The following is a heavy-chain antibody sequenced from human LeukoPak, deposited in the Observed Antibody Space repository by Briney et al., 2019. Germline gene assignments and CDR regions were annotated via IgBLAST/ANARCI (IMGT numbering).Heavy chain of an antibody. D-gene: IGHD4-17*01. CDR1: GFTFDDYA. V-gene: IGHV3-9*01. Sequence: PGGSLRLSCAASGFTFDDYAMHWVRQAPGKGLEWVSGISWNSGSIGYADSVKGRFTISRDNAKNSLYLQMNSLRAEDTALYYCAKTPGSIYGDYPYFDYWGQGTLVTVSS. CDR2: ISWNSGSI. CDR3: AKTPGSIYGDYPYFDY. J-gene: IGHJ4*02.